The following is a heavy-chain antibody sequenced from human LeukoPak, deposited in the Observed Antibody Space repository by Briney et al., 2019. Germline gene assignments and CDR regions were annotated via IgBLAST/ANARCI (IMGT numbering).Heavy chain of an antibody. Sequence: GASVKVSCKASGYTFTGYCMHWVRQAPGQGLEWMGWINPNSGGTNYAQKFQGRVTMTRDTSISTAYMELSRLRSDDTAVYYCARLRRETTEHPFDYWGQGTLVTVSS. V-gene: IGHV1-2*02. CDR3: ARLRRETTEHPFDY. CDR1: GYTFTGYC. CDR2: INPNSGGT. J-gene: IGHJ4*02. D-gene: IGHD4-11*01.